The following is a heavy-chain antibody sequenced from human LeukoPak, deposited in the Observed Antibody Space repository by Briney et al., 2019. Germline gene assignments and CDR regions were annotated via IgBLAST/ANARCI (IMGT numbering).Heavy chain of an antibody. V-gene: IGHV3-66*01. J-gene: IGHJ4*02. CDR1: GFTVSSNY. Sequence: GGSLRLSCAASGFTVSSNYMSWVRQAPGKGLEWVSSIYIGGSTYYADAVKGRFTISRDNPNNTLYLQMHSLRAEDTAVYYCAREISRFGIWGQGTLVTVSS. CDR3: AREISRFGI. D-gene: IGHD3-16*01. CDR2: IYIGGST.